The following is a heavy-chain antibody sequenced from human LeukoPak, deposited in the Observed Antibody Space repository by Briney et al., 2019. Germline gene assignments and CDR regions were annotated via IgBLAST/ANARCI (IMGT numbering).Heavy chain of an antibody. Sequence: PSETLSLTCTVSGGSISSGGYYWRWIRQHSGKGLEWIGYIYYSGSTYYNPSLKSRVTISVDTSKNQFSLKLSSVTAADTAVYYCARDLSASLLWFGEGPMNAFDIWGQGTMVTVSS. V-gene: IGHV4-31*03. CDR1: GGSISSGGYY. CDR2: IYYSGST. D-gene: IGHD3-10*01. CDR3: ARDLSASLLWFGEGPMNAFDI. J-gene: IGHJ3*02.